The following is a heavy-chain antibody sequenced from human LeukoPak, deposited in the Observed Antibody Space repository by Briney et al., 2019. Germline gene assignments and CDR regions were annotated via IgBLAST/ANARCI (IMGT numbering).Heavy chain of an antibody. CDR3: AKDHYWSIDY. CDR2: ITGSGDST. V-gene: IGHV3-23*01. J-gene: IGHJ4*02. CDR1: GFIFSTYP. D-gene: IGHD3-3*01. Sequence: PGGSLRLSCAASGFIFSTYPMSWVRQAPGKGLEWVSAITGSGDSTFYADSVKGRCTISRDNSKNTLSLQMNTLRAEDTGVYYCAKDHYWSIDYWGRGTLVTVSS.